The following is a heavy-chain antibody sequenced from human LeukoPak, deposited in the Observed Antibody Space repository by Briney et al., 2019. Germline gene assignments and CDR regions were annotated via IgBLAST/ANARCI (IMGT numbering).Heavy chain of an antibody. CDR2: ISEYNGNT. Sequence: ASVKVSCKASGYAFTSYGISWVRQAPGQGLEWMGWISEYNGNTNYAQKFQGRVTMTEDTSTDTAYMELSSLRSEDTAVYYCTFWSGYYNDYDAFDIWGQGTMVTVSS. D-gene: IGHD3-3*01. CDR3: TFWSGYYNDYDAFDI. V-gene: IGHV1-18*01. J-gene: IGHJ3*02. CDR1: GYAFTSYG.